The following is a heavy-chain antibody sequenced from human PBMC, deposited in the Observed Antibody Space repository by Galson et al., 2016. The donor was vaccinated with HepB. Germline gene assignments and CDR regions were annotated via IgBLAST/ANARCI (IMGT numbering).Heavy chain of an antibody. J-gene: IGHJ5*02. CDR1: GYTFTSHT. Sequence: SVKVSCKASGYTFTSHTIHWVRQAPGERLEWMAWINTGNGKTQSSQKFQDRVIIIRDTSASAAYMELTSLRLEDTAVYYCARGADNWNYALGSWGQGTLVAVSS. CDR3: ARGADNWNYALGS. D-gene: IGHD1-7*01. CDR2: INTGNGKT. V-gene: IGHV1-3*04.